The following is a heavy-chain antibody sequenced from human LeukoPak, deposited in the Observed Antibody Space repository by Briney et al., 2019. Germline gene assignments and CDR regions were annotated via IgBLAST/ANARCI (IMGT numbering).Heavy chain of an antibody. CDR2: ISYSGST. CDR3: ATGGLFFDY. Sequence: SETLSLTCTVSGGSISSHYCSWIRQPPGKGLEWIGFISYSGSTNYNPSLKSRITISVDTSKNQFSLKLSSVTAADTAVYYCATGGLFFDYRGQGTRVTVSS. CDR1: GGSISSHY. J-gene: IGHJ4*02. V-gene: IGHV4-59*08. D-gene: IGHD3-16*01.